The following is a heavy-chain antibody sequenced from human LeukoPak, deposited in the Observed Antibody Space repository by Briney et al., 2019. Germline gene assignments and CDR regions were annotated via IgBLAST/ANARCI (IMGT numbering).Heavy chain of an antibody. CDR3: SRSEGRQWELLGDDYFDY. J-gene: IGHJ4*02. CDR2: IRYDGTNK. V-gene: IGHV3-30*02. CDR1: GFTFSNYG. D-gene: IGHD1-26*01. Sequence: PGGSLRLSCAASGFTFSNYGMHWVRQAPGKGLEWVAFIRYDGTNKYYADSVKGRFAISRDNSKSIAYLQMNRLKIEDTAVYYCSRSEGRQWELLGDDYFDYWGQGTLVTVSS.